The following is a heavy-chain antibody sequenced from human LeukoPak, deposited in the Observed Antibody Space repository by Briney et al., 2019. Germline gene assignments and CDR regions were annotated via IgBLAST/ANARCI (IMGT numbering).Heavy chain of an antibody. CDR1: GYSFTSCW. V-gene: IGHV5-51*01. D-gene: IGHD6-19*01. CDR2: IYPGDSDA. J-gene: IGHJ4*02. CDR3: ARHSPVAGFDY. Sequence: GESLKISCKGSGYSFTSCWIGWVRQMPGKGLEWMGIIYPGDSDARYSPSFQGQVTISADKSISTAYLQWSSLKASDTAVYYCARHSPVAGFDYWGQGTLVTVSS.